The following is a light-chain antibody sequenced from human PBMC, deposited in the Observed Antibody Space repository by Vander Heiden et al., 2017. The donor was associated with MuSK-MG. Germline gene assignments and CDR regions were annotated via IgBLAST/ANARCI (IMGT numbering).Light chain of an antibody. V-gene: IGLV2-23*02. CDR2: EVS. CDR3: CSYAGSSTVV. J-gene: IGLJ2*01. CDR1: SSDVGSYNL. Sequence: ALTQPASGAGSPGQSITISCTGTSSDVGSYNLVSWYQQHPGKAPKLMIYEVSKRPSGVSNRFSGSKSGNTASLTISGLQAEDEADYYCCSYAGSSTVVFGGGTKLTVL.